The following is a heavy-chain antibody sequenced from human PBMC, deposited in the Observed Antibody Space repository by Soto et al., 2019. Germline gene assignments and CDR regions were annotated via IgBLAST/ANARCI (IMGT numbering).Heavy chain of an antibody. J-gene: IGHJ4*02. V-gene: IGHV3-21*01. D-gene: IGHD1-1*01. CDR3: AREFREGGGYRIGY. Sequence: EVQLVESGGGLVKPGGSLRLSCAASGFTFSSYSMNWVRQAPGKGLEWVSSIGSSSSYIYYADSVKGRFTISRDNAKNSLYLQMNSLRAEDTAVYYCAREFREGGGYRIGYWGQGTLVTVSS. CDR1: GFTFSSYS. CDR2: IGSSSSYI.